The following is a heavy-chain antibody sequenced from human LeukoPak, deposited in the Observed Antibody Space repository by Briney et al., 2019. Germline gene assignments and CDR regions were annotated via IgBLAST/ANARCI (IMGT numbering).Heavy chain of an antibody. CDR1: GSCFTSYW. J-gene: IGHJ4*02. V-gene: IGHV5-51*01. Sequence: GASLKISCKGSGSCFTSYWIGWGRQMPGKGLEWMWIIYPGDSDTRYSPSFQGQVTISADKSTSAAYLQWSSLKASDTAMDYCARHRGYSYGYVPFDYWGQGTLVTVSS. CDR3: ARHRGYSYGYVPFDY. CDR2: IYPGDSDT. D-gene: IGHD5-18*01.